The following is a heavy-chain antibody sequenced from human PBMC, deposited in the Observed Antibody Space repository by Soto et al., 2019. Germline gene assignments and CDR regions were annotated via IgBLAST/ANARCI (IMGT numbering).Heavy chain of an antibody. CDR3: ARGLIDNVLRFLEWSPYFDY. Sequence: SETLSLICAVYGGSFSGYYWSWIRQPPGKGLEWIGEINHSGSTNYNPSLKSRVTISVDTSKNQFSLKLSSVTAADTAVYYCARGLIDNVLRFLEWSPYFDYWGQGTLVTVSS. D-gene: IGHD3-3*01. CDR1: GGSFSGYY. V-gene: IGHV4-34*01. J-gene: IGHJ4*02. CDR2: INHSGST.